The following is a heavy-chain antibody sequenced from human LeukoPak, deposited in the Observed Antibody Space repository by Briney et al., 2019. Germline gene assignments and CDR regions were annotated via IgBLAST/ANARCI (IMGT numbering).Heavy chain of an antibody. D-gene: IGHD3-10*01. CDR2: VYHTGGT. J-gene: IGHJ4*02. V-gene: IGHV4-38-2*01. CDR1: GCSISRGYY. CDR3: ARAGWIITSGIDY. Sequence: SETLSLTCAVSGCSISRGYYWALIRQPPGKGLEWIGTVYHTGGTYYNPSLDSRVTISVDTSKNEFSLNLKSVTAADTAVYYCARAGWIITSGIDYWGQGALVTVSS.